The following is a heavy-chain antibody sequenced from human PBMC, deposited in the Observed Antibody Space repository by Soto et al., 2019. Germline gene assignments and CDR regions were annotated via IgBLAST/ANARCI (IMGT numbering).Heavy chain of an antibody. CDR3: ARVVIVATSYYFDY. CDR2: IRKRANSYTT. V-gene: IGHV3-72*01. Sequence: GGSLRLSCAASGFTFSDHYMDWVRQPPGKGLEWVGRIRKRANSYTTEYAASVKGRFTISRDDSKTSLYLQMNSLKTEDTAVYYCARVVIVATSYYFDYWGQGTLVTVSS. J-gene: IGHJ4*02. CDR1: GFTFSDHY. D-gene: IGHD5-12*01.